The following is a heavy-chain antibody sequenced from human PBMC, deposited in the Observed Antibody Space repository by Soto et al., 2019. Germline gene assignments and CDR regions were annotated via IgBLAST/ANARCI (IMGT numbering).Heavy chain of an antibody. V-gene: IGHV4-59*01. J-gene: IGHJ4*02. CDR1: GGSISSYY. CDR2: IYYSGST. Sequence: LSLTCTVSGGSISSYYWSWIRQPPGKGLEWIGYIYYSGSTNYNPSLKSRVTISVDTSKNQFSLKLSSVTAADTAVYYCAREQPYYFDYWGQGSLVTVSS. D-gene: IGHD1-1*01. CDR3: AREQPYYFDY.